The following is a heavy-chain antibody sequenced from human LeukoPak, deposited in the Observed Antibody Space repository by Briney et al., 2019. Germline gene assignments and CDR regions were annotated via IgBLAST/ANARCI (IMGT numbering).Heavy chain of an antibody. CDR1: GFTFRKHY. J-gene: IGHJ5*02. CDR3: ARLPTGTPEDWFDP. Sequence: SGGSLRLSCAASGFTFRKHYMSWIRQAPGRGPEWVAYIGASGSTRYYRDSVNGRFTISRDNAKNSLYLQMNSLRAEDTAVYYCARLPTGTPEDWFDPWGQGTLVTVSS. D-gene: IGHD1-1*01. CDR2: IGASGSTR. V-gene: IGHV3-11*04.